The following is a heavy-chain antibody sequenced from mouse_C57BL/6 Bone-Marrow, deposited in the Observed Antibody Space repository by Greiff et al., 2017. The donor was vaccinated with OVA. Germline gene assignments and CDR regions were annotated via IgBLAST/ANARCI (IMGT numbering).Heavy chain of an antibody. CDR2: IYPRSGNT. CDR1: GYTFTSYG. CDR3: ATDGYYAMDY. J-gene: IGHJ4*01. V-gene: IGHV1-81*01. D-gene: IGHD2-3*01. Sequence: QVQLKESGAELARPGASVKLSCKASGYTFTSYGISWVKQRTGQGLEWIGEIYPRSGNTYYNEKFKGKATLTADKSSSTAYMELRSLTSEDSAVYFCATDGYYAMDYWGQGTSVTVSS.